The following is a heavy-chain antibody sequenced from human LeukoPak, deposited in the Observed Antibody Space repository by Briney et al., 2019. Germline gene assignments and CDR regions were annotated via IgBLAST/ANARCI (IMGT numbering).Heavy chain of an antibody. CDR2: IWYDGSNK. CDR1: GFTFSSYG. J-gene: IGHJ6*02. V-gene: IGHV3-33*01. Sequence: GGSLRLSCAASGFTFSSYGMHWVRQARGKGLAWVAVIWYDGSNKYYADSVKGRFTISRDNSKNTLYLQMNSLRAEDTAVYYCARAFDDYSTYIYYYYGMDVWGQGTTVTVSS. D-gene: IGHD4-11*01. CDR3: ARAFDDYSTYIYYYYGMDV.